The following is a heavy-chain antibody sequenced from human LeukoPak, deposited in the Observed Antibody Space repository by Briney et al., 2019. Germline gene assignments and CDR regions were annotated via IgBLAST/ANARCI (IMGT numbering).Heavy chain of an antibody. CDR2: INPSGGST. CDR3: ARGLGRRFLEWLLYYYFDY. V-gene: IGHV1-46*01. CDR1: GYTFTSYY. Sequence: ASVKVSCKASGYTFTSYYMHWVRQAPGQGLEWMGIINPSGGSTSYAQKFQGRVTMTRDTSTSTVYMELSSLRSEDTAVYYCARGLGRRFLEWLLYYYFDYWGQGTLVTVSS. J-gene: IGHJ4*02. D-gene: IGHD3-3*01.